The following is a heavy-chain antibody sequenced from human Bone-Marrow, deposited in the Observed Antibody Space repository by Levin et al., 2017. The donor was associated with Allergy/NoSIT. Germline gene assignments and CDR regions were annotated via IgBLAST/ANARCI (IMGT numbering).Heavy chain of an antibody. CDR3: VRRGTSTWDLDY. CDR1: GYTFTAFH. D-gene: IGHD6-13*01. Sequence: RASVKVSCKTSGYTFTAFHVHWVRQAPGQGLEWMGRINPNSGGTDYARKFQGRVNMTRDMSIKTVYLELATLRSDDTAVFFCVRRGTSTWDLDYWGQGTLVTVSS. CDR2: INPNSGGT. V-gene: IGHV1-2*06. J-gene: IGHJ4*02.